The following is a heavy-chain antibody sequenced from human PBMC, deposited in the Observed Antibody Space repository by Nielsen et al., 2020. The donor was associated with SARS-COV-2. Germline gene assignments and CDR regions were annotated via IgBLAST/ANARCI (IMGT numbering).Heavy chain of an antibody. CDR3: AREGRKLPLDY. CDR2: ISAST. Sequence: GGSLRLSCVVSGFTISTYAMSWVRQAPGKGLEWVSAISASTYYADSVKGRFTISRDNARNSVYLQMNSLRAEDTAVYYCAREGRKLPLDYWGQGTLVTVSS. J-gene: IGHJ4*02. D-gene: IGHD5-24*01. CDR1: GFTISTYA. V-gene: IGHV3-23*01.